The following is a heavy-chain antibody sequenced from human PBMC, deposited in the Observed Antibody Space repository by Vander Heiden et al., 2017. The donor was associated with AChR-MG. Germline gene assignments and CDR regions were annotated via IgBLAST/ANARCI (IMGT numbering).Heavy chain of an antibody. CDR2: ISSDGGST. CDR1: GFIFSSYA. J-gene: IGHJ3*01. D-gene: IGHD1-26*01. CDR3: VNSAGGTFIEAFDV. V-gene: IGHV3-64D*06. Sequence: EVQLVESGGGLVQRGGSLRLSCLASGFIFSSYAIQWVRKDQGKGLQYVSVISSDGGSTYYADSVKGRFTISRDNSKTALYLQMSSLRPEDTAVYYCVNSAGGTFIEAFDVWGQGTVGTVSS.